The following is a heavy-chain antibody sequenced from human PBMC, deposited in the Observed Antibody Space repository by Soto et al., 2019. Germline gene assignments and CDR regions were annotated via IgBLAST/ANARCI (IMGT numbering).Heavy chain of an antibody. CDR3: ARDKYYDSWSGYYSVTGMDV. CDR1: GYTFTDYY. D-gene: IGHD3-3*01. Sequence: XSVKVSCKASGYTFTDYYMHWVRQAPGQGLEWMGWINPNSGGTIYAQKFQGRVTMTRDTSVTTAYMELSRLRSDDTAVYYCARDKYYDSWSGYYSVTGMDVWGQGTTVTVSS. CDR2: INPNSGGT. J-gene: IGHJ6*02. V-gene: IGHV1-2*02.